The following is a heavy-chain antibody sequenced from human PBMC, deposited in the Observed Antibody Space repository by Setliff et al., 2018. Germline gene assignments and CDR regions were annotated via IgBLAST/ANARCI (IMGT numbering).Heavy chain of an antibody. CDR2: INHSGGT. Sequence: SETLSLICAVYGGSFSGYYWSWIRQPPGKGLEWIGEINHSGGTSYNPSLMSRVTISVDTSKNQFSLKLNSVTAADTAVYYCARAFIVAPTLFFRRRKGNYMDVWGKGTTVTVSS. V-gene: IGHV4-34*01. J-gene: IGHJ6*03. CDR3: ARAFIVAPTLFFRRRKGNYMDV. D-gene: IGHD2-21*01. CDR1: GGSFSGYY.